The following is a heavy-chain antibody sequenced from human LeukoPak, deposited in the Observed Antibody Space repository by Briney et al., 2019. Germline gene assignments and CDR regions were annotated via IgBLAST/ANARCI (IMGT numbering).Heavy chain of an antibody. D-gene: IGHD6-6*01. Sequence: GGSLRLSCAASGFTFSSYAMSWVRQAPGKGLEWVSAIGSSGGSAYYADSVKGRFTTSRDNAKNSLYLQMNSLRAEDTALYYCVKASSSSPQYNWFDAWGQGTLVTVSS. CDR3: VKASSSSPQYNWFDA. V-gene: IGHV3-23*01. CDR1: GFTFSSYA. CDR2: IGSSGGSA. J-gene: IGHJ5*02.